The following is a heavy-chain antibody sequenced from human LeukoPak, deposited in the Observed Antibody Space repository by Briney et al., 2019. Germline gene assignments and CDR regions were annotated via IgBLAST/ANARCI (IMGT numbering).Heavy chain of an antibody. CDR3: ARGYCSGGSCYWSY. Sequence: GGSLRLSCAASGFTFSDFYMSWIRQAPGKGLELVSYISHTGGSIYYADSVKSRFTISRDNAKNSLYLQMNSLRAEDTAMYYCARGYCSGGSCYWSYWGQGTLVIVSS. D-gene: IGHD2-15*01. CDR1: GFTFSDFY. J-gene: IGHJ4*02. CDR2: ISHTGGSI. V-gene: IGHV3-11*01.